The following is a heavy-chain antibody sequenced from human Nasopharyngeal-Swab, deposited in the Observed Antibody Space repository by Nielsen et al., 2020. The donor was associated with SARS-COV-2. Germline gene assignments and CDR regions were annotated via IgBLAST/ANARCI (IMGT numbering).Heavy chain of an antibody. CDR1: GFTFSSYA. V-gene: IGHV3-23*03. Sequence: GGSLRLSGAASGFTFSSYAMSWVRRAPGKGLEWVSVIYSGGSSTYYADSVKGRFTISRDNSKNTLYLQMNSLRAEDTAVYYCAKDQGSYYDYWGQGTLVTVSS. CDR2: IYSGGSST. D-gene: IGHD1-26*01. J-gene: IGHJ4*02. CDR3: AKDQGSYYDY.